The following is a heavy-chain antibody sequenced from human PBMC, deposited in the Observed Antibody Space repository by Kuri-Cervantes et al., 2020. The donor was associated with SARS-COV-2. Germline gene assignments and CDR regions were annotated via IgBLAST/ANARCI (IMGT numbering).Heavy chain of an antibody. Sequence: SVKVSCKVSGYTLTELSMHWVRQAPGQGLEWMGGIIPIFGTANYAQKFQGRVSITADRSTSTAYMELSSLRSDDTAVYYCARRGYCSGGSCYSSLRGAFDIWGQGTMVTVSS. D-gene: IGHD2-15*01. CDR2: IIPIFGTA. CDR1: GYTLTELS. J-gene: IGHJ3*02. CDR3: ARRGYCSGGSCYSSLRGAFDI. V-gene: IGHV1-69*06.